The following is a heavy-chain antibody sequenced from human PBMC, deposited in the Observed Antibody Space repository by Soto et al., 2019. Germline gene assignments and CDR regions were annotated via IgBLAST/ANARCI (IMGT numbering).Heavy chain of an antibody. CDR3: AKDARILCYGFWSGGNDAFDI. J-gene: IGHJ3*02. D-gene: IGHD3-3*01. Sequence: EVQLLESGGGLVQPGGSLRLSCAASGFTFGRYAMTWVRQAPGKGLEWVSSLSGSGSSTYYADSVKGRFTISRDNSKDKFQLQMHSPRGEDTAGFYLAKDARILCYGFWSGGNDAFDIWGQGTKVTVSS. V-gene: IGHV3-23*01. CDR2: LSGSGSST. CDR1: GFTFGRYA.